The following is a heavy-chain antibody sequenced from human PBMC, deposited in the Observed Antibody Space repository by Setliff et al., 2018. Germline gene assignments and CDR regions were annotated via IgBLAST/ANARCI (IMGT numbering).Heavy chain of an antibody. CDR2: IYYSGST. Sequence: KTSETLSLTCTVSGGSISSSSYYWGWIRQPPGKGLEWIGSIYYSGSTYYNPSLKSRVTISVDTSKNQFSLKLSSVTAADTAVYYCARDNHLGRLRGELDYWGQGTLVTVSS. CDR1: GGSISSSSYY. V-gene: IGHV4-39*07. D-gene: IGHD3-16*01. CDR3: ARDNHLGRLRGELDY. J-gene: IGHJ4*02.